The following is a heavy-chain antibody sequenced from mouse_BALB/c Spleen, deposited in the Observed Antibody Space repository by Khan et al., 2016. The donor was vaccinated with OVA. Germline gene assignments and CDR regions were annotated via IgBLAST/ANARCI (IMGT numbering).Heavy chain of an antibody. CDR3: VRGGFAY. V-gene: IGHV5-15*02. CDR2: ISSVAYSI. CDR1: GFTFIDYG. J-gene: IGHJ3*01. Sequence: EVELVESGGGLVQPGGSRKLSCAASGFTFIDYGMAWVRQTPGKGPEWIAFISSVAYSIYYADTVTGRFTISRENAKHTLYLEMSSRMSDDTAMYYCVRGGFAYWGQGTLVTVSA.